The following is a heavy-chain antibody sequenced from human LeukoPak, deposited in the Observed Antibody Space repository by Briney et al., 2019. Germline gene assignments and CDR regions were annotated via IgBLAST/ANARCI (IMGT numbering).Heavy chain of an antibody. Sequence: SETLSLTCTVSGGSISSYYWSWIRQPPGKGLEWIGYIYYSGSTNYNPSLKSRVTISVDTSKNQFSLKLSSVTAADTAVYYCARDRRFRGVYYYMDIWGKGTTVTVSS. CDR3: ARDRRFRGVYYYMDI. CDR2: IYYSGST. D-gene: IGHD1-14*01. V-gene: IGHV4-59*12. CDR1: GGSISSYY. J-gene: IGHJ6*03.